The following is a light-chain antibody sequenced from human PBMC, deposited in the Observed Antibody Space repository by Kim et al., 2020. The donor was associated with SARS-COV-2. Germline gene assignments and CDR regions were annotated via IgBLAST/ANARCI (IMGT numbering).Light chain of an antibody. CDR3: LQHKSYPLT. CDR2: AAS. J-gene: IGKJ4*01. Sequence: ASVGDTVTITCRASQGISTYLAWFQQKPGKVPKRLIYAASSLQSGVPLRFSGSGSGTEFTLTISSLQPEDFATYYCLQHKSYPLTFGGGTNVDIK. CDR1: QGISTY. V-gene: IGKV1-17*03.